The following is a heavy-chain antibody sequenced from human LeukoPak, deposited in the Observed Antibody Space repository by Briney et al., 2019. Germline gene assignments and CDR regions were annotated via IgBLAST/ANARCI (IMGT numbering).Heavy chain of an antibody. CDR3: ARGGVVVPAAIAFDY. J-gene: IGHJ4*02. CDR1: GGTFSSYA. CDR2: IIPIFGTA. V-gene: IGHV1-69*05. Sequence: SVKVSCKASGGTFSSYAISWVRQAPGQGLEWMGGIIPIFGTANYAQKFQGRVTITTDESTSTAYMELSSLRSEDTAVYYCARGGVVVPAAIAFDYWAREPWSPSPQ. D-gene: IGHD2-2*01.